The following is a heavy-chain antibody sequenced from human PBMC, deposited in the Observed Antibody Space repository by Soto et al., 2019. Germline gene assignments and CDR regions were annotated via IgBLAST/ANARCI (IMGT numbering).Heavy chain of an antibody. CDR3: AKGAYGMIVVVILPSDAFDI. CDR1: GFTFSSYA. CDR2: ISGSGGST. D-gene: IGHD3-22*01. V-gene: IGHV3-23*01. J-gene: IGHJ3*02. Sequence: GESLKISCAASGFTFSSYAMSWVRQAPGKGLEWVSAISGSGGSTYYADSVKGRFTISRDNSKNTLYLQMNSLRAEDTAVYYCAKGAYGMIVVVILPSDAFDIWGQGTMVTVSS.